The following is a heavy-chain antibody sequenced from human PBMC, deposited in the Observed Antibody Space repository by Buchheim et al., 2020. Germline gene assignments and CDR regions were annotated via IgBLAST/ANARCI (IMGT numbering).Heavy chain of an antibody. CDR3: ARDRVYRNPGWLDP. CDR1: GDSIGSGGYY. V-gene: IGHV4-31*03. Sequence: QVQLQESGPGLVKPSQTLSLTCTVSGDSIGSGGYYWTWIRQHPGKGLEWIGYIYYSGSGSTYYNPSLKSRVSISVDTSKNQFSLKVKSVTAADTAVYYCARDRVYRNPGWLDPWGQGT. CDR2: IYYSGSGST. D-gene: IGHD2-2*01. J-gene: IGHJ5*02.